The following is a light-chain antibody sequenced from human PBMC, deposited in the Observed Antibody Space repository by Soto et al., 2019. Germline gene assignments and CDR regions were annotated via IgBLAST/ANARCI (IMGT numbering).Light chain of an antibody. Sequence: QSALTQPASVSGSPGQSITISCTGTGSDISAYNYVSWYQQHPGKAPKLMIYEFGDRLSGLSNRFSGSKSGNTASLTISRLQPEDEADYYCSSYTSNNFYVFGTGTKLTVL. CDR2: EFG. J-gene: IGLJ1*01. CDR1: GSDISAYNY. V-gene: IGLV2-14*01. CDR3: SSYTSNNFYV.